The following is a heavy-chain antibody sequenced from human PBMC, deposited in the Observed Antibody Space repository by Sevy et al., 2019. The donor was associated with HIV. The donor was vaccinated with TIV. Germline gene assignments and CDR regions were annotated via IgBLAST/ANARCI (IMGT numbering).Heavy chain of an antibody. CDR3: VRADPDQHIDS. CDR1: GDTFTNNY. V-gene: IGHV1-46*01. CDR2: VDPSAGNT. J-gene: IGHJ4*02. Sequence: ASVKVSCKASGDTFTNNYIHWVRQAPGQGLEWMGMVDPSAGNTTYAQKFQGRVTMTRGTSTSILYMDLSSLRSEDTAVYYCVRADPDQHIDSWGQGTLVTVSS.